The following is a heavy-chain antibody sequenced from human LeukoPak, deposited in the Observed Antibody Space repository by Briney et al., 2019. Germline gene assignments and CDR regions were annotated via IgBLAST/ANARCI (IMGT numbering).Heavy chain of an antibody. CDR1: GFTFSSYW. J-gene: IGHJ4*02. Sequence: TGGSLRLSCAASGFTFSSYWMSWVRQAPGKGLVWVSRINSDGSSTSYADSVKGRFTVSRDNAKNTLYLQMNSLRAEDTAVYYCARATGSYYSLGYWGQGTLVTVSS. CDR3: ARATGSYYSLGY. CDR2: INSDGSST. D-gene: IGHD1-26*01. V-gene: IGHV3-74*01.